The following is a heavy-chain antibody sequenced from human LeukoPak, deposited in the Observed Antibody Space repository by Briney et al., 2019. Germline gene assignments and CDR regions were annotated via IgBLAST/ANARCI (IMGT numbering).Heavy chain of an antibody. CDR3: AIETAKYTSSLDWFDP. CDR1: GGSISSGSYY. D-gene: IGHD6-13*01. CDR2: IYYSGST. J-gene: IGHJ5*02. V-gene: IGHV4-39*02. Sequence: SETLSLTCTVAGGSISSGSYYWGWIRQPPGKGLEWIGSIYYSGSTYYNPSLKSRVTISVDTSKNQFSLKLTSVTAADTAVYYCAIETAKYTSSLDWFDPWGQGTLVTVSS.